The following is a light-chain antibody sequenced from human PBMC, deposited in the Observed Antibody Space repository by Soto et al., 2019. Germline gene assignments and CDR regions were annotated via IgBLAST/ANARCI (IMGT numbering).Light chain of an antibody. Sequence: QSVLAQPASVSGSPGQSLTMSCTGTSSDIGGYNYVSWYQQHPGKAPKLMIYDVNNRPSGVSGRFSGSKSGNTASLTISGLQTEDEADYYCISYTSSNTFVFGTGTKVTVL. CDR2: DVN. V-gene: IGLV2-14*03. CDR3: ISYTSSNTFV. J-gene: IGLJ1*01. CDR1: SSDIGGYNY.